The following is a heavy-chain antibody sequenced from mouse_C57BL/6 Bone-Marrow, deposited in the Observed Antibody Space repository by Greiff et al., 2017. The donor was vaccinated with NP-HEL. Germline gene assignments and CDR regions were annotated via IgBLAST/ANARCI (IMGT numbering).Heavy chain of an antibody. CDR2: GPELARPW. V-gene: IGHV1-87*01. CDR3: SEDSAVYYCAWFYYGSSYGFV. Sequence: QQSGPELARPWAIYPGNGDTSYNQKFKGKATLTADKSSSTAYMQLSSLTSEDSAVYYCAWFYYGSSYGFVWGTGTTVTVSS. J-gene: IGHJ1*03. D-gene: IGHD1-1*01.